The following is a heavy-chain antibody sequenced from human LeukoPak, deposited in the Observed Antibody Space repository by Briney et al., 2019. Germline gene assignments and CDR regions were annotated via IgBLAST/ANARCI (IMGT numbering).Heavy chain of an antibody. V-gene: IGHV4-31*03. J-gene: IGHJ4*02. CDR2: IYYSGST. D-gene: IGHD4-17*01. CDR1: GGSISSGGYY. Sequence: SETLSLTCTASGGSISSGGYYWSWIRQHPGKGLEWIGYIYYSGSTYYNPSLKSRVTISVDTSKNQFSLKLSSVTAADTAVYYCARQNTVTSWSFDYWGQGTLVTVSS. CDR3: ARQNTVTSWSFDY.